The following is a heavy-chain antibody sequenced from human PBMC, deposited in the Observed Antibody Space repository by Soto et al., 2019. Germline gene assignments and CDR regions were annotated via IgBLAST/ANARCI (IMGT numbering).Heavy chain of an antibody. CDR3: ARLPTGFPNWFDP. CDR2: IHPGDSRT. J-gene: IGHJ5*02. CDR1: GYTFTTYW. V-gene: IGHV5-51*01. Sequence: PGESLKISCKGSGYTFTTYWIAWVRQMPGEGLEWMGVIHPGDSRTEYSPSFQGQVTISADKSISTAYLQWNTLKTSDTATYYCARLPTGFPNWFDPWGQGILVTDSS. D-gene: IGHD4-17*01.